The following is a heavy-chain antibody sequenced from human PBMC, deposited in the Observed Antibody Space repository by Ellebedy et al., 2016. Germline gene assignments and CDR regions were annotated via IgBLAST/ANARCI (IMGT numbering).Heavy chain of an antibody. CDR2: ITNVGAT. D-gene: IGHD2/OR15-2a*01. Sequence: GGSLRLSXAASGFTFSSHDVHWVRQAPGKRLEWVSAITNVGATYYAESVKGRFTISREDARNSVSLQMNGLRDGDTAVYYCAREPPEYGSWYFDLWGRGTLVTVSS. CDR1: GFTFSSHD. CDR3: AREPPEYGSWYFDL. V-gene: IGHV3-13*01. J-gene: IGHJ2*01.